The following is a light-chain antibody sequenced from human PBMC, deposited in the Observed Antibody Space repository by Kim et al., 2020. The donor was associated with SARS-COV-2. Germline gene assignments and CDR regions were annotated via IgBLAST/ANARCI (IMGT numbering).Light chain of an antibody. V-gene: IGKV3-15*01. CDR3: QQYNNWPYT. CDR2: GAT. Sequence: SVSPGERATVSCRASQSVSSNLAWYQQKPGQAPRLLIYGATTRATGIPARFSGSGSGTEFTLIISSLQSEDFAVYYCQQYNNWPYTFGQGTKLEI. CDR1: QSVSSN. J-gene: IGKJ2*01.